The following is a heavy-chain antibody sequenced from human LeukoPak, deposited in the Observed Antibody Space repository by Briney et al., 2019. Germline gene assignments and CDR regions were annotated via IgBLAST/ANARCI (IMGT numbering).Heavy chain of an antibody. J-gene: IGHJ3*02. CDR3: AKEEIDAFDI. CDR2: VRYDGSNR. Sequence: GGSLRLSCAASGFTFSNYVMHWVRQAPGKHLEWVAFVRYDGSNRYYADSVKGRFTISRDDSKNTLYLQMNSLRTEDTAEYYCAKEEIDAFDIWGQGTMVTVSS. V-gene: IGHV3-30*02. CDR1: GFTFSNYV. D-gene: IGHD5-24*01.